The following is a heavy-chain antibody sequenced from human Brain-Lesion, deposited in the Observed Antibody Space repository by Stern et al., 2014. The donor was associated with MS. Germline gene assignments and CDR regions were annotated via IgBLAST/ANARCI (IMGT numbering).Heavy chain of an antibody. CDR2: ISASGGST. CDR1: GFRFSSYA. J-gene: IGHJ3*02. V-gene: IGHV3-23*04. CDR3: AKGVWGSYLNAFDM. D-gene: IGHD3-16*02. Sequence: EVHLVEPGGGFVQPGGSLRLSCAASGFRFSSYAMSWVRQTPGKGLEWVSGISASGGSTYYADSVKGRFTISRDKSKNTLFLQMNSLRAEDTAVYYCAKGVWGSYLNAFDMWGQGTMVTVSS.